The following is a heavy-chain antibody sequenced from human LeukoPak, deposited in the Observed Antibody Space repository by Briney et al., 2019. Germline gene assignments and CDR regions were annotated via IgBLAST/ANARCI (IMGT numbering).Heavy chain of an antibody. CDR3: ARTEMATMWGWYFDY. CDR2: IYCSGST. V-gene: IGHV4-59*11. CDR1: GGSISSHY. D-gene: IGHD5-24*01. J-gene: IGHJ4*02. Sequence: SETLSLTCTVSGGSISSHYWSWIRQPPGKGLEWIGYIYCSGSTNYNPSLKSRVTISVDTSKNQFSLKLSSVTAADTAVYHCARTEMATMWGWYFDYWGQGTLVTVSS.